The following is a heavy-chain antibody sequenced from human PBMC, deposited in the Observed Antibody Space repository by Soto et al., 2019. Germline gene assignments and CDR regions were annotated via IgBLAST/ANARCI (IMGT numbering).Heavy chain of an antibody. D-gene: IGHD3-16*02. J-gene: IGHJ3*01. CDR1: GYTFTSYG. CDR2: ISAYNGNT. CDR3: ARDRSLSGGVIDITRGDDFDL. V-gene: IGHV1-18*04. Sequence: ASVKVSCKASGYTFTSYGISWVRQAPGQGLEWMGWISAYNGNTNYAQKLQGRVTMTTDTSTSTAYMELRSLRSDDTAVYYCARDRSLSGGVIDITRGDDFDLWGQGTMVTVSS.